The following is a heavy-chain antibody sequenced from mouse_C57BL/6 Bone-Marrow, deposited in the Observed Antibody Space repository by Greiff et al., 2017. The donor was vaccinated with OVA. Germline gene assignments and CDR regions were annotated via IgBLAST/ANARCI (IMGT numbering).Heavy chain of an antibody. CDR2: IRLKSDNYAT. D-gene: IGHD1-1*01. Sequence: EVKLQESGGGLVQPGGSMKLSCVASGFTFSNYWMNWVRQSPEKGLEWVAQIRLKSDNYATHYAESVKGRFTISRDDSKSSVYLQMNNLRAEDTGIYYCTGDYYGSSSSWFAYWGQGTLVTVSA. V-gene: IGHV6-3*01. J-gene: IGHJ3*01. CDR3: TGDYYGSSSSWFAY. CDR1: GFTFSNYW.